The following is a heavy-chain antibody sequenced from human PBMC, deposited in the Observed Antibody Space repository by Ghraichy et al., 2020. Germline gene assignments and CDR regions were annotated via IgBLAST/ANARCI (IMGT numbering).Heavy chain of an antibody. CDR1: GFTFDDYT. Sequence: GGSLRLSCAASGFTFDDYTMRWVRQAPGKGLQWVSLITWNGGSTYYGDSVKGRFTASRDNSKNSLYLQMNSLRTEDTAFYYCAAEYYYDSSGSFHYWGQGTVVTVSS. D-gene: IGHD3-22*01. CDR2: ITWNGGST. V-gene: IGHV3-43*01. J-gene: IGHJ4*02. CDR3: AAEYYYDSSGSFHY.